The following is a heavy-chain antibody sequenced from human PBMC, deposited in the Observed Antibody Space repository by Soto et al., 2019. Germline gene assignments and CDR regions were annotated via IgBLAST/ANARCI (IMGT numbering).Heavy chain of an antibody. D-gene: IGHD1-1*01. V-gene: IGHV3-33*01. Sequence: QVHLVESGGGVVQPGRPLRLSCAASGFTFSRYGMHWVRQAPGKGLEWVGVIVRDGGQKQYADSVRGRFTISRDNSKNTPYLQRTSATIDDTAVYYCARDDDFEDDELDYWGQGTLVNVSS. CDR3: ARDDDFEDDELDY. CDR2: IVRDGGQK. CDR1: GFTFSRYG. J-gene: IGHJ4*02.